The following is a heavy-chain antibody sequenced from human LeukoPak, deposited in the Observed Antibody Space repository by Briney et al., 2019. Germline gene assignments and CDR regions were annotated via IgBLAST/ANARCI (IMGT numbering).Heavy chain of an antibody. V-gene: IGHV3-73*01. CDR2: IRSKANNYAT. CDR1: GFTFSGSA. J-gene: IGHJ4*02. D-gene: IGHD3-22*01. Sequence: PGGFLTLSCVVSGFTFSGSAVHWVRQASGKGLEWVGRIRSKANNYATAYAASVKGRFTISRDDSKNTAYLQMNSLKTEDTAVYYCTGDNFDSSVKFDYWGQGTLVTVSS. CDR3: TGDNFDSSVKFDY.